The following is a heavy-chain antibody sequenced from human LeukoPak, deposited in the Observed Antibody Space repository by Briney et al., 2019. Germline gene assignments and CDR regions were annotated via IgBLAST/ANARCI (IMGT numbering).Heavy chain of an antibody. D-gene: IGHD1-7*01. CDR1: GFTFSNFA. CDR3: AKDERNWNYNLASQTYD. V-gene: IGHV3-23*01. Sequence: GGSLRLSCAASGFTFSNFAMSWVRQAPGKGLEWVSGISGSGVSTYYADSVKGRFTVSRDNSKNTLYLQMSSLRAEDTAVYYCAKDERNWNYNLASQTYDWGQGTLVTVSS. CDR2: ISGSGVST. J-gene: IGHJ4*02.